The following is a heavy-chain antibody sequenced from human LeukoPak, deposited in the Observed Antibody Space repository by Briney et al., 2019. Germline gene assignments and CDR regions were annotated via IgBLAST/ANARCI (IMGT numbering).Heavy chain of an antibody. CDR3: ASSATNNWLDY. Sequence: PSETLSLTCTVSGGSISSYYWSWIRQPPGKGLELIGYIYYRGSTNYNPSLKSRVTISVDTSKNQFSLKLTSVTAADTAVYYCASSATNNWLDYWGQGTLVTVS. J-gene: IGHJ5*01. CDR2: IYYRGST. D-gene: IGHD6-25*01. CDR1: GGSISSYY. V-gene: IGHV4-59*01.